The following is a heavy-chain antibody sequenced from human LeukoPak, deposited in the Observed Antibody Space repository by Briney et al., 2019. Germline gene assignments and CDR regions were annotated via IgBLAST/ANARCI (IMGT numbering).Heavy chain of an antibody. CDR1: GFTFSSYE. CDR3: ARKNWGALDL. CDR2: IGSSGSTT. J-gene: IGHJ3*01. D-gene: IGHD3-16*01. V-gene: IGHV3-48*03. Sequence: PGGSLRLSCAASGFTFSSYEMNWVRQAPGKGLEWVSYIGSSGSTTYYPDSVKGRFTVSRDNAKNSLYLQMNSLRVEDTAVYYCARKNWGALDLWGQGTMVTVSS.